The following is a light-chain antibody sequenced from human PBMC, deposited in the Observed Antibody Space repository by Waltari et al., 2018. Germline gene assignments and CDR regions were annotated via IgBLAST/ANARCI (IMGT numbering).Light chain of an antibody. CDR1: SPNTGAGLD. CDR2: GTT. Sequence: QSVLTQPPAVSGAPGQRVTISCTGSSPNTGAGLDVHCYQHLPGTAPKLLIYGTTNRPSGFPDRFSGSKSGTSASLAITGLQAEDEADYYCQSYDSSLSEGVFGGGTKLTVL. CDR3: QSYDSSLSEGV. V-gene: IGLV1-40*01. J-gene: IGLJ2*01.